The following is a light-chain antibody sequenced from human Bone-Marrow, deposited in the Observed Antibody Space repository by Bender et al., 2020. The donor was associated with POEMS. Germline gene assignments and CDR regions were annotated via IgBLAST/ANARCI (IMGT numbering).Light chain of an antibody. CDR3: ATWDDSLNGWV. Sequence: QSVLTQPPSASGTPGQRVTISCSGSSSKFGSYPVNWYQQLPGAAPKLVIFNNNQRPSGVPDRFSGSNSGTSASLAISGLLSDDEADFYYATWDDSLNGWVFGGGTKLTVL. CDR1: SSKFGSYP. V-gene: IGLV1-44*01. J-gene: IGLJ3*02. CDR2: NNN.